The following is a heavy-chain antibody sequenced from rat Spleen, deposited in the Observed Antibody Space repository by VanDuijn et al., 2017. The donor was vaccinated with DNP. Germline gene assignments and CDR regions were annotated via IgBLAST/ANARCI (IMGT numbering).Heavy chain of an antibody. Sequence: EVQLVESGGDLVQPGRSLKLSCAASGFNFNDYWMGWVRQAPGKGLEWIGEINKDSRTRNYIPSLKDKFTISRDNAQNTLYLQMSKLGSEDTAMYYCARNNYYAMDAWGQGTSVTVS. D-gene: IGHD1-10*01. J-gene: IGHJ4*01. CDR1: GFNFNDYW. CDR3: ARNNYYAMDA. V-gene: IGHV4-2*01. CDR2: INKDSRTR.